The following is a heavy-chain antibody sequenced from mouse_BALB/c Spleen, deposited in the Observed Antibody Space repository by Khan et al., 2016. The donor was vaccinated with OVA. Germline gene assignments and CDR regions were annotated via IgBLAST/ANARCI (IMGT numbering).Heavy chain of an antibody. V-gene: IGHV9-3-1*01. Sequence: QIQLVQSGPELKKPGETVKISCKASGSTFTNYGMNWVKQAPGKDLKWMGWINTYTGEPTYADDFKGRFAFSLETSASTAYLQINNLKNEDTATXFGARGSDGCDRHIDVWGEGTTVTVSS. D-gene: IGHD2-2*01. CDR2: INTYTGEP. CDR1: GSTFTNYG. J-gene: IGHJ1*01. CDR3: ARGSDGCDRHIDV.